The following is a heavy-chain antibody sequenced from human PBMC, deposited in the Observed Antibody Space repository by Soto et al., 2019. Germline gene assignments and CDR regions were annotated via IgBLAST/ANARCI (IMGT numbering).Heavy chain of an antibody. CDR3: ARVKRSTSRLDP. D-gene: IGHD1-26*01. J-gene: IGHJ5*02. CDR2: VYYSGST. V-gene: IGHV4-61*08. Sequence: PSETLSLTCRVSGDSVSSGACYWSWIRQPPGKGLEWIGYVYYSGSTSYNPSLETGVTISVDTSKNQFSLKLTSVTPADTAIYYCARVKRSTSRLDPWGQGTLVTVSS. CDR1: GDSVSSGACY.